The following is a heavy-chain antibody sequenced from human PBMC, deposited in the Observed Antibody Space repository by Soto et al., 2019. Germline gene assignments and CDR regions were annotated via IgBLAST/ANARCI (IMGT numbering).Heavy chain of an antibody. J-gene: IGHJ5*02. CDR3: VRGGGGGLFDP. Sequence: EGSLRLSCAGSGFTFGDSYMSWIRQAPGKGLEWLSYISPGSRYPAYADSVKGRFTISRDNAKRPLYLQMMSLTAEDTAIYYCVRGGGGGLFDPWGQGTMVTVSS. CDR2: ISPGSRYP. V-gene: IGHV3-11*06. D-gene: IGHD2-15*01. CDR1: GFTFGDSY.